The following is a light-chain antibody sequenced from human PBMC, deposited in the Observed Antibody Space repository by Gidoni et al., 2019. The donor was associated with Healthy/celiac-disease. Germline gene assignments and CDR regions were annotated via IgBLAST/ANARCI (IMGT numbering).Light chain of an antibody. CDR3: CSYAGSSTLV. J-gene: IGLJ2*01. CDR1: SRDVGSYNL. CDR2: EVS. V-gene: IGLV2-23*02. Sequence: QSALPQPASVSGSPGPSITISCTGTSRDVGSYNLVSWYQQHPGKAPKLMIYEVSKRPSGVSNRFSGSKSGNTASLTISGLQAEDEADYYCCSYAGSSTLVFGGGTKLTVL.